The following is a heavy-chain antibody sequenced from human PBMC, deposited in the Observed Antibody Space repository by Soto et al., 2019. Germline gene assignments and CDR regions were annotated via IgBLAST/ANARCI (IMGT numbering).Heavy chain of an antibody. V-gene: IGHV1-46*01. J-gene: IGHJ6*02. Sequence: GASVKVSCKASGYTLTIYYMHWVRQAPGQGLEWMGIINPSGVSTSYAQKFQGRVTMTRDTSTSTVYMELSSLRSEDTAVYYCARDRVAARPHGMDVWGQGTTVTVSS. CDR2: INPSGVST. D-gene: IGHD6-6*01. CDR1: GYTLTIYY. CDR3: ARDRVAARPHGMDV.